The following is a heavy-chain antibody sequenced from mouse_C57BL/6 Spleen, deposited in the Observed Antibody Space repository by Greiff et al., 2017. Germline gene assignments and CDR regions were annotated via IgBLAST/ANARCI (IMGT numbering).Heavy chain of an antibody. CDR1: GFTFTDYY. V-gene: IGHV7-3*01. J-gene: IGHJ2*01. CDR3: ASYKGYFDY. CDR2: IRNKANGYTT. Sequence: EVKLVESGGGLVQPGGSLSLSCAASGFTFTDYYMSWVRQPPGQALVWMGFIRNKANGYTTEYSASVKGRLTISSDNSQSILYLQMNALRAEDSATYYCASYKGYFDYWGQGTTLTVSS.